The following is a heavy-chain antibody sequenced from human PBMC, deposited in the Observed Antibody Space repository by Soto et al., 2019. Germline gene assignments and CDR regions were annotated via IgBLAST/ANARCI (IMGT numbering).Heavy chain of an antibody. D-gene: IGHD1-20*01. CDR1: SGSISSSSYY. CDR3: ARHETWYPN. J-gene: IGHJ4*02. V-gene: IGHV4-39*01. CDR2: IYYSAST. Sequence: QLQLQESGPGLVKPSGTRSLTCTVSSGSISSSSYYWGWIRQPPGKGLEWIGSIYYSASTYYNPSLKSRVTISVDTSKNQFSLKLSSVTAADTAVYYCARHETWYPNWGQGTLVTVSS.